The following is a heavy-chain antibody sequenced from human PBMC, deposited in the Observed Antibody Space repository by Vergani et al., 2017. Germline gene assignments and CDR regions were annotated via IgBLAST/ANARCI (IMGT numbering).Heavy chain of an antibody. CDR1: GFTFSSYW. V-gene: IGHV3-7*01. Sequence: EVQLVESGGGLVQPGGSLRLSCAASGFTFSSYWMSWVRQVPGKGLQWVANIKKDGSEKNYVDSVKGRFTISRDNTKNSLYLQMNSLRVEDTAVFYCARDRGAFGYFDYWGQGTPVTVSS. CDR3: ARDRGAFGYFDY. D-gene: IGHD3-3*02. CDR2: IKKDGSEK. J-gene: IGHJ4*02.